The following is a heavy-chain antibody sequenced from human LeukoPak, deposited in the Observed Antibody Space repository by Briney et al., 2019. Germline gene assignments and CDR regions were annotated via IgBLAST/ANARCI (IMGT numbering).Heavy chain of an antibody. Sequence: PGGSLRLSCATSGFTFSSYGMHWVRQAPGKGLEWVAFIRYDGSNKYYADSVKGRFTISRDNSKNTLYLQMNSLRAEDTAVYYCAKDQDIVAVYFPFDYWGQGTLVTVSS. CDR2: IRYDGSNK. CDR3: AKDQDIVAVYFPFDY. V-gene: IGHV3-30*02. D-gene: IGHD2-2*01. J-gene: IGHJ4*02. CDR1: GFTFSSYG.